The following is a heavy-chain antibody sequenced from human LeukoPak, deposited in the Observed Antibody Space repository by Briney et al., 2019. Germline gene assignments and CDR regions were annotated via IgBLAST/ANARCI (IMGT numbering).Heavy chain of an antibody. CDR1: GYXFTGYY. Sequence: GASVKVSCKASGYXFTGYYIHWVRQAPGQGLEWMGWINPNSGGTDYAQKFQGRVTMTRDTSISTAYMELSRLRSDDTAVYYCARDGGAYCGGDCYFADDYWGQGTLVTVSS. CDR3: ARDGGAYCGGDCYFADDY. CDR2: INPNSGGT. V-gene: IGHV1-2*02. D-gene: IGHD2-21*02. J-gene: IGHJ4*02.